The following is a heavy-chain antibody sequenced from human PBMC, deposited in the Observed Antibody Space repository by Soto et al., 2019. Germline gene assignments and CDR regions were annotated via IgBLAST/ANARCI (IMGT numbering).Heavy chain of an antibody. J-gene: IGHJ6*01. CDR1: GFTFSSYG. CDR2: ISYDGSNK. D-gene: IGHD6-13*01. V-gene: IGHV3-30*18. CDR3: AKDRVRAAAGTYYYYGMDV. Sequence: QVQLVESGGGVVQPGRSLRLSCAASGFTFSSYGMHWVRQAPGKGLEWVAVISYDGSNKYYADSVKGRFTISRDNSKNTLYLQMNSLRAEDTAVYYCAKDRVRAAAGTYYYYGMDVW.